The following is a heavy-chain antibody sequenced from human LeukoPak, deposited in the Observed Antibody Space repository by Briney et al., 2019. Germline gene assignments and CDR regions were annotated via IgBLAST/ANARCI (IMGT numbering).Heavy chain of an antibody. D-gene: IGHD1-26*01. J-gene: IGHJ6*03. CDR3: ARSPPQRYSGSYWVHYYYMDV. V-gene: IGHV4-34*01. Sequence: PSETLSLTCAVYGGSFSGYSWSWIRQPPGKGLEWIGEINHFRSTNYNPSLKSRVTISVDTSKNQFSLKLSSVTAADTAVYYCARSPPQRYSGSYWVHYYYMDVWGKGTTVTISS. CDR1: GGSFSGYS. CDR2: INHFRST.